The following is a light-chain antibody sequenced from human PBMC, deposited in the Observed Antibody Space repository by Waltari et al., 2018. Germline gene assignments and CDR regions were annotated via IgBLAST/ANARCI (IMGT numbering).Light chain of an antibody. CDR3: QQYNSYSRT. J-gene: IGKJ1*01. V-gene: IGKV1-5*03. CDR2: KAS. CDR1: QSISSW. Sequence: DIQMTQSPSTLSASVGDRVTITCRASQSISSWLAWYQQEPGKAPKLLIYKASNLESGVPSRFSGSGSGTEFTLTISSLQPDDFATYYCQQYNSYSRTFGQGTKVEIK.